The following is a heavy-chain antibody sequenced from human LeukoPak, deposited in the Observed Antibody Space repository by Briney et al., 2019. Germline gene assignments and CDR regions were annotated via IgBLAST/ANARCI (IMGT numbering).Heavy chain of an antibody. J-gene: IGHJ4*02. CDR3: ARGIAVAAAGRLDY. V-gene: IGHV1-69*04. CDR1: GGTFSSYA. D-gene: IGHD6-13*01. CDR2: IIPILGIA. Sequence: ASVKVSCKASGGTFSSYAISWVRQAPGQGLEWMGRIIPILGIANYAQKFQGRVTITADKSTSTAYMELSSLRSEDTAVYYCARGIAVAAAGRLDYWGQGTLVTVSS.